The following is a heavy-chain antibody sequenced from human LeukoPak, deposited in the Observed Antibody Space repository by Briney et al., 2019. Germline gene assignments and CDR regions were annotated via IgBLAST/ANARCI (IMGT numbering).Heavy chain of an antibody. D-gene: IGHD2-2*01. V-gene: IGHV1-3*01. Sequence: ASVKVSCKASGYTFTRYAIHWVRQAPGQRLEWMGWINSGNGNTKYSQKFQDRVTITRGTSASTAYMELSSLRSEDTAVYYCARAYCSSTSCHVDYWGQGTQVTVSS. CDR3: ARAYCSSTSCHVDY. CDR1: GYTFTRYA. CDR2: INSGNGNT. J-gene: IGHJ4*02.